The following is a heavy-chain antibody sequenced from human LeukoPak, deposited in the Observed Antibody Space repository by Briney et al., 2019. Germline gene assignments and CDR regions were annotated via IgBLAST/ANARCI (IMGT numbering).Heavy chain of an antibody. CDR2: ISGSGGST. V-gene: IGHV3-23*01. CDR3: AKVGYFFGYLYYFDF. D-gene: IGHD3-3*01. J-gene: IGHJ4*02. CDR1: GFTFSSYA. Sequence: GGSLRLSCAASGFTFSSYAMSWVRQAPGKGLEWVSAISGSGGSTYYADFVKGRFTISRDNSKNTLYLQMNSLRAEDTAAYYCAKVGYFFGYLYYFDFWGQGILVTVSS.